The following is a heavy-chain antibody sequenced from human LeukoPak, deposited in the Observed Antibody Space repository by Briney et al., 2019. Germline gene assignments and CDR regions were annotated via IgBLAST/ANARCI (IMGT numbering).Heavy chain of an antibody. CDR3: ASHYGDYSDAFDI. CDR2: IYYSGST. J-gene: IGHJ3*02. D-gene: IGHD4-17*01. Sequence: SETLSLTCSVSGGFISSYYWSWMRQPPGKGLEWIGYIYYSGSTNYTPPLKGRVTISVDTSKIQFSLKLSSVTAADTAVYYCASHYGDYSDAFDIWGQGTMVTVSS. V-gene: IGHV4-59*01. CDR1: GGFISSYY.